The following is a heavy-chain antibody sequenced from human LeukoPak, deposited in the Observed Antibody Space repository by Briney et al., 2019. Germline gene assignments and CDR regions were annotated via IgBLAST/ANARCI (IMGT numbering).Heavy chain of an antibody. Sequence: PGGSLRLSCAVSGFTFSSYSMNWVRQAPGKGLEWVSYISTSSGTIYYADSVRGRFTISRDNAKNTLYLQMNSLRAEDTAVYYCARGGDYPFDYWGQGTLVTVSS. D-gene: IGHD4-17*01. CDR3: ARGGDYPFDY. CDR1: GFTFSSYS. J-gene: IGHJ4*02. V-gene: IGHV3-48*04. CDR2: ISTSSGTI.